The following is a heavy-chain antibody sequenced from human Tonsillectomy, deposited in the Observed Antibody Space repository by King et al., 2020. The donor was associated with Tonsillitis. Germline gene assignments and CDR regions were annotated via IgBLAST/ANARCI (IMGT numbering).Heavy chain of an antibody. Sequence: VQLVESGGGLVQPGGSLKLSCAASGFTFSGSAMHGVRQASGKGLEWVGRIRSKANSYATAYAASVKGRFTISRDDSKNTAYLQMNSLKTEDTAVYYCTRTTTYSGSYSSWGQGTLVTVSS. CDR2: IRSKANSYAT. CDR1: GFTFSGSA. J-gene: IGHJ5*02. CDR3: TRTTTYSGSYSS. V-gene: IGHV3-73*01. D-gene: IGHD1-26*01.